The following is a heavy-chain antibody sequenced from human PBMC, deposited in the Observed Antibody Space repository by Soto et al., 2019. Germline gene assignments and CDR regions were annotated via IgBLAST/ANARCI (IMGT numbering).Heavy chain of an antibody. CDR3: ARGRDIGYCSGGSCYDWFDP. J-gene: IGHJ5*02. Sequence: SETLSLTCTVSGGSISSGGYYWSWIRQHPGKGLEWIGYIYYSGSTYYNPSLKSRVTISVDTSKNQFSLKLSSVTAADTAVYYCARGRDIGYCSGGSCYDWFDPWGQGTLVTVSS. D-gene: IGHD2-15*01. V-gene: IGHV4-31*03. CDR2: IYYSGST. CDR1: GGSISSGGYY.